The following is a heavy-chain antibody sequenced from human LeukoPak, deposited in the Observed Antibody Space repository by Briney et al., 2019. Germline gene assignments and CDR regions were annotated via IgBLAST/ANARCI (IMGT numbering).Heavy chain of an antibody. D-gene: IGHD3-10*01. J-gene: IGHJ4*02. Sequence: ASVNVSCKASGYTFTSYAMHWVRQAPGQRLEWMGWINAGNGNTKYSQKFQGRVTITRDTSASTAYMELSSLRSEDTAVYYCARDIYGSGSYDYWGQGTLVTVSS. V-gene: IGHV1-3*01. CDR3: ARDIYGSGSYDY. CDR1: GYTFTSYA. CDR2: INAGNGNT.